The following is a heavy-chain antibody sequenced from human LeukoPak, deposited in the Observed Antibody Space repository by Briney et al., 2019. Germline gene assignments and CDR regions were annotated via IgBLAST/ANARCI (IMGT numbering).Heavy chain of an antibody. CDR3: AKGRGLMAAFDY. J-gene: IGHJ4*02. Sequence: GRSLRLSCAASGFTFDDYAMHWVRQAPGKGLEWVSSISWNSGTIGYADSVKGRFTISRDNAKNSLYLQMNSLRAEHMALYYFAKGRGLMAAFDYWGQGTLVTVRS. CDR2: ISWNSGTI. V-gene: IGHV3-9*03. D-gene: IGHD2-8*01. CDR1: GFTFDDYA.